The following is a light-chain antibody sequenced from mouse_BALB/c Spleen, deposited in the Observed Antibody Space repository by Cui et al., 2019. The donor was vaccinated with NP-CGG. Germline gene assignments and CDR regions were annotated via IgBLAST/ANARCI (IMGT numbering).Light chain of an antibody. V-gene: IGLV1*01. CDR2: GTN. CDR3: ALWYSNHWV. Sequence: QAVLTQESALTTSPGETVTLPCRSSTGAVTTNNYANWVQEKPDHLFTGLIGGTNNRAPGVPARFSGSLIGDKAALTITGAQTEDEARYFCALWYSNHWVFGGGTKLTVL. J-gene: IGLJ1*01. CDR1: TGAVTTNNY.